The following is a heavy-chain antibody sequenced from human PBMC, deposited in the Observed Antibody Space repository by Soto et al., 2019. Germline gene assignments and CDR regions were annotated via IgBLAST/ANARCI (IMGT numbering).Heavy chain of an antibody. V-gene: IGHV3-23*01. CDR1: GFTFSSYA. D-gene: IGHD6-6*01. CDR2: ISGSGGST. Sequence: GGSLRLSCAASGFTFSSYAMSWVRQAPGKGLEWVSAISGSGGSTYYADSVKGRFTISRDNSKNTLCLQMNSLRAEDTAVYYCAKSPQSIGRPDWFDPWGQGTLVTVSS. J-gene: IGHJ5*02. CDR3: AKSPQSIGRPDWFDP.